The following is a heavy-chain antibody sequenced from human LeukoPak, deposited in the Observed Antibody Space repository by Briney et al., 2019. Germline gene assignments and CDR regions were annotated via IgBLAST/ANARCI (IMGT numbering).Heavy chain of an antibody. CDR2: IYHSGST. J-gene: IGHJ5*02. CDR3: ARGEYYYDSSGYWSWFDP. Sequence: PSETLSLTCAVSGGSISSGGYSWSWIRQPPGKGLEWIGYIYHSGSTYYNPSLKSRVTISVDRSKNQFSLKLSSVTAADTAVYYCARGEYYYDSSGYWSWFDPWGQGTLVTVSS. CDR1: GGSISSGGYS. D-gene: IGHD3-22*01. V-gene: IGHV4-30-2*01.